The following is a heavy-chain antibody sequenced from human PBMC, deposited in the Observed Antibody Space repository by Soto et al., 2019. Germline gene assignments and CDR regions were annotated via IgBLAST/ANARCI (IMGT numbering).Heavy chain of an antibody. V-gene: IGHV1-69*02. CDR3: ARFKLGEDY. Sequence: QVQLVQSGAEVKKPGSWVKVSCKASGGTFSNYTITWVRQAPGQGFEWMGRLIPILGLANYAQKFRGRVTVTADKSTTTAYMELRRLRSEDTAMYYCARFKLGEDYWGQGTLVTVSS. D-gene: IGHD3-16*01. CDR2: LIPILGLA. J-gene: IGHJ4*02. CDR1: GGTFSNYT.